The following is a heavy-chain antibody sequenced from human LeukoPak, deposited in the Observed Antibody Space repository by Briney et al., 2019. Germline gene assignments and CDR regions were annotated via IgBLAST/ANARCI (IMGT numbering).Heavy chain of an antibody. CDR2: IKEDGSQK. CDR3: AGDRGYLQFDY. V-gene: IGHV3-7*03. D-gene: IGHD3-10*01. CDR1: EFTFNYYW. J-gene: IGHJ4*02. Sequence: GGSLRLSCAASEFTFNYYWMSWVRQAPGKGLEWVANIKEDGSQKYYADSVMGRFTISRDNAENSLYLQLNSLRAEDTAMYYCAGDRGYLQFDYWGRGTLVTVSS.